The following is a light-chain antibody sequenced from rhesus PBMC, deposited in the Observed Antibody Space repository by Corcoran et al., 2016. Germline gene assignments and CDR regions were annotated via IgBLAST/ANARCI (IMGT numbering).Light chain of an antibody. CDR3: LQHSNWPHS. V-gene: IGKV3-24*01. CDR2: GAS. CDR1: QSVSSS. Sequence: EIVMTQSPATLSLSPGERATLSCRASQSVSSSLAWYQQKPGQAPRLLIYGASSRATGIPDRFSGSGCGTDFTLTISSLGPEDVAVYYCLQHSNWPHSFGQGTKVEIK. J-gene: IGKJ2*01.